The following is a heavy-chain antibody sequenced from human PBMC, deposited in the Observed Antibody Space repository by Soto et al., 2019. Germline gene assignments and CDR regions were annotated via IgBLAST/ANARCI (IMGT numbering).Heavy chain of an antibody. V-gene: IGHV3-23*01. CDR3: ANRGDDIKFFQY. D-gene: IGHD2-21*02. CDR2: VSGNGCVT. Sequence: EVQLLESGGGLVQPGGSLSLSCAASGLTFSHNAMTWVRQAPGKGLEWVSTVSGNGCVTYYTDSVKGRFTISRDNSKNTVYMQMNSLRAEDTAVYYCANRGDDIKFFQYWGQGTLVTVSS. J-gene: IGHJ1*01. CDR1: GLTFSHNA.